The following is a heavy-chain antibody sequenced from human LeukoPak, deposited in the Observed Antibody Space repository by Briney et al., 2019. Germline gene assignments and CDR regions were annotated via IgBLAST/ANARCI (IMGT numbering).Heavy chain of an antibody. D-gene: IGHD4-23*01. CDR2: IYYSGST. Sequence: SETLSLTCTVSGGSISSSSYYWGWIRPPPGKGLEWIGSIYYSGSTYYNPSLKSRVTISVDTSKNQFSLKLSSVTAADTAVYYCAREGGDYGGNSQFWYFDLWGRGTLVTVSS. V-gene: IGHV4-39*07. CDR1: GGSISSSSYY. CDR3: AREGGDYGGNSQFWYFDL. J-gene: IGHJ2*01.